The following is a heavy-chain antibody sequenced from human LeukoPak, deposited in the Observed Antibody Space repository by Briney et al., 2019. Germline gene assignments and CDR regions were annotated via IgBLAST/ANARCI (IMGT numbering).Heavy chain of an antibody. CDR3: ARDGLAAATLHWCFDL. CDR1: GFTFNTYG. CDR2: ISGSGGST. D-gene: IGHD2-15*01. V-gene: IGHV3-23*01. Sequence: GGTLRLSCAASGFTFNTYGMSWVRQAPGKGLEWVSAISGSGGSTYYADSVKGRFTISRDNARNSLYLQMNSLRAEDTAVYYCARDGLAAATLHWCFDLWGRGTLVTVSS. J-gene: IGHJ2*01.